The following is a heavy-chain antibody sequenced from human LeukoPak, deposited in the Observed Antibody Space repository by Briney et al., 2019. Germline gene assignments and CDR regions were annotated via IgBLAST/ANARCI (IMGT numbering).Heavy chain of an antibody. CDR3: ARSPTSWYFDY. CDR2: ISWNSGSI. Sequence: GGSLRLSCAASGFTFDDYAMHWVRQAPGKGLEWVSGISWNSGSIGYADSVKGRFTISRDNSKNTLYLQMNSLRPEDTSVYYCARSPTSWYFDYWGQGTLVTVSS. CDR1: GFTFDDYA. D-gene: IGHD2-2*01. J-gene: IGHJ4*02. V-gene: IGHV3-9*01.